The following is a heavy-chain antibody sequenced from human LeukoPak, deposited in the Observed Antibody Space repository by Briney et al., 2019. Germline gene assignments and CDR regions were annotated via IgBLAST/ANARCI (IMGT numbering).Heavy chain of an antibody. Sequence: SETLSLTCTVSGGSVSSGSYYWSWIRQPPGKGLEWIGYIYYSGTTNYNPSLKSRVTISVDTSKNQFSLKLSSVTAADTAVCYCARVPNYYDSSGLDYWGQGTLVTVSS. CDR1: GGSVSSGSYY. J-gene: IGHJ4*02. D-gene: IGHD3-22*01. V-gene: IGHV4-61*01. CDR3: ARVPNYYDSSGLDY. CDR2: IYYSGTT.